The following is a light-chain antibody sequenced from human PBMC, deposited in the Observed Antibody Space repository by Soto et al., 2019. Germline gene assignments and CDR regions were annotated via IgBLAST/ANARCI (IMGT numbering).Light chain of an antibody. J-gene: IGKJ2*01. Sequence: AIQMTQSPSSLPASVGDRVTIACRATQGIRSDLGWYQQKPGIAPKRLIYGSSTLQSGVPSRFSGSGAGTDFTLTISSLQPEDFATYSCLQDYNYPHTSGGGTKLEIK. CDR3: LQDYNYPHT. V-gene: IGKV1-6*01. CDR2: GSS. CDR1: QGIRSD.